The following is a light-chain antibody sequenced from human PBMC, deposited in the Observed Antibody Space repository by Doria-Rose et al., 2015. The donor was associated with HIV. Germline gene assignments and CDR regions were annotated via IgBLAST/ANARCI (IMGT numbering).Light chain of an antibody. Sequence: EIVLTQSPGTLSLSPGERATLSCRASQSFSSTYLAWYQQKPGQAPSLLIYDGCTRATGIPDRFSASGSGTDFTLTINRLEPEDFALYYCHQYGTSWTFGQGTKVEI. CDR2: DGC. CDR1: QSFSSTY. V-gene: IGKV3-20*01. J-gene: IGKJ1*01. CDR3: HQYGTSWT.